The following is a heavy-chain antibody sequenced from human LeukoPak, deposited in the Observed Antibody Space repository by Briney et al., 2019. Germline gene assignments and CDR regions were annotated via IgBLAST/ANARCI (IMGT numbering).Heavy chain of an antibody. CDR1: GGSFSGYY. V-gene: IGHV4-34*01. J-gene: IGHJ4*02. CDR3: ARVSSSTGVDY. Sequence: PSETLSLTCAVYGGSFSGYYWSWLRQPPGKGLEWIGEINHSGSTNYNPSLKSRVTISVDTSKNQFSLKLSSVTAADTAVYYCARVSSSTGVDYWGQGTLVTVSS. D-gene: IGHD6-6*01. CDR2: INHSGST.